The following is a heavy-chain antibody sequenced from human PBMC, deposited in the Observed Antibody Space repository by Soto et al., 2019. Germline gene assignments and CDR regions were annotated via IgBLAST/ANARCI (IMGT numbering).Heavy chain of an antibody. CDR1: GGSFSGYY. CDR2: INHSGST. D-gene: IGHD2-8*01. V-gene: IGHV4-34*01. J-gene: IGHJ6*02. CDR3: ARLRGRYCTNGVCYRSYYGMDV. Sequence: QVQLQQWGAGLLKPSETLSLTCAVYGGSFSGYYWSWIRQPPGKGLEWIGEINHSGSTNYNPSLKSRVTISVDTSKNQFSLKLSSVTAADTAVYYCARLRGRYCTNGVCYRSYYGMDVWGQGTTVTVSS.